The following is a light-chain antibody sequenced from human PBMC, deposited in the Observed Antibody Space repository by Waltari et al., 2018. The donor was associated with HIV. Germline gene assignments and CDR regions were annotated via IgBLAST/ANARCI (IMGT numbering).Light chain of an antibody. CDR2: DDT. CDR3: QVWDSTSDHAT. J-gene: IGLJ2*01. CDR1: NIESSN. Sequence: SYVLTPPPSVSVAPGTTARISCGGQNIESSNVHWYQQKPGQAPVLVIYDDTDRPSGIPERFSASNIGNTATLTISRVEAGDEADYYCQVWDSTSDHATFGGGTKLTV. V-gene: IGLV3-21*04.